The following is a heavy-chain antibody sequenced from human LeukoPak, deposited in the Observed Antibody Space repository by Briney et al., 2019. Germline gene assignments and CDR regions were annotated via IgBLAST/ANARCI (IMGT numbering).Heavy chain of an antibody. D-gene: IGHD6-19*01. Sequence: ASVKVSCKASGATFTSYAISWVRQAPGQGLEWRGGIIPIFGTANYAQKFQGRVTITADESTSTAYMELSSLRSEDTAVYYCARVGRSGWTDGDLKFDYWGQGTLVTVSS. CDR1: GATFTSYA. V-gene: IGHV1-69*13. CDR2: IIPIFGTA. J-gene: IGHJ4*02. CDR3: ARVGRSGWTDGDLKFDY.